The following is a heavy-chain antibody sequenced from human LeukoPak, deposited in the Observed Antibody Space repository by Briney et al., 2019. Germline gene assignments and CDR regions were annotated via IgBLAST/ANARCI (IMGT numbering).Heavy chain of an antibody. CDR1: GFTFSSYA. V-gene: IGHV3-30-3*01. Sequence: GGSLRLSCAASGFTFSSYAMHWVRQAPGKGLEWVAVISYDGSNKYYADSVKGRFTISRDNSKNTLYLQMNSLRAEDTAVYYCARAKGDLIDYWGQGTMVIVSS. CDR2: ISYDGSNK. D-gene: IGHD2-21*02. CDR3: ARAKGDLIDY. J-gene: IGHJ4*02.